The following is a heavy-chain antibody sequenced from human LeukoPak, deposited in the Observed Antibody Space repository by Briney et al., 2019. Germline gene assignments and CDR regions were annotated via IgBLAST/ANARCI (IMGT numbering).Heavy chain of an antibody. Sequence: GGSLRLSCAASGFTFSSHGMHWVRQAPGKGLEWVAVIRNDGSHKYYGDSVQGRFIISRDNSWNTLYLQINSLRPEDTAVYYCVKDRRTEAYGMEVWGQGTTVTVSS. CDR3: VKDRRTEAYGMEV. D-gene: IGHD2-2*01. CDR2: IRNDGSHK. J-gene: IGHJ6*02. CDR1: GFTFSSHG. V-gene: IGHV3-30*18.